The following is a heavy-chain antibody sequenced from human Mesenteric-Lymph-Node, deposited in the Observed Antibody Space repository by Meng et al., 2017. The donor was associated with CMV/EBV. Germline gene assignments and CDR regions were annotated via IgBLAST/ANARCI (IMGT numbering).Heavy chain of an antibody. Sequence: AASGFTFSSYAMSWVRQAPGKGLEWVSAISGSGGSTYYADSVKGRFTISRDNSKNTLYLQMNSLRAEDTALYYCAKGGVYSSTWGDYWGQGTLVTVSS. D-gene: IGHD6-13*01. CDR3: AKGGVYSSTWGDY. CDR2: ISGSGGST. V-gene: IGHV3-23*01. J-gene: IGHJ4*02. CDR1: GFTFSSYA.